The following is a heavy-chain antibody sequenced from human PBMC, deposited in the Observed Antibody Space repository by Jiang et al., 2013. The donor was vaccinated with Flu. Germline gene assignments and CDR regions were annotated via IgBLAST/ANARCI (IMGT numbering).Heavy chain of an antibody. V-gene: IGHV3-23*01. D-gene: IGHD6-19*01. J-gene: IGHJ4*02. CDR2: ISGGGTST. CDR1: GFTFSSYA. Sequence: QLLESGGGLVQPGGSLRLSCAASGFTFSSYAMNWVRQAPGKGLEWVSAISGGGTSTYYAESVKGRFTISRDNSKNTLYLQMNSLRAEDTAVYYCAKDLEWLVRAGFDYWGQGTLVTVSS. CDR3: AKDLEWLVRAGFDY.